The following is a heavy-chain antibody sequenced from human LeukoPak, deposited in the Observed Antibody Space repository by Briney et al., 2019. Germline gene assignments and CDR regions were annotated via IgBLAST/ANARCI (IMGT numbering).Heavy chain of an antibody. CDR2: INHSGRT. J-gene: IGHJ5*02. V-gene: IGHV4-34*01. Sequence: SETLSLTGAVYGGSFSGYYWSWIRQPPGKGLEWIGEINHSGRTNYNPSPKSRVTISVDTSKNQFSLKLSSVTAADTAVYYCARGQRITIFGVAKGWFDPWGQGTLVTVSS. CDR3: ARGQRITIFGVAKGWFDP. CDR1: GGSFSGYY. D-gene: IGHD3-3*01.